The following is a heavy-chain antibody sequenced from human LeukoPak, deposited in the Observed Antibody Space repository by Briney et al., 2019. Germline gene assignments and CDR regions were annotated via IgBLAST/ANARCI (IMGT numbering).Heavy chain of an antibody. CDR1: GFTFSSYE. Sequence: GSLRLSCAASGFTFSSYEMNWVRQAPGKGLEWVSYISSSGSTIYYADSVKGRFTISRDNSKNTLYLQMNSLRAEDTAVYYCAKDFNSVTTYYFDYWGQGTLVTVSS. V-gene: IGHV3-48*03. J-gene: IGHJ4*02. CDR3: AKDFNSVTTYYFDY. D-gene: IGHD4-17*01. CDR2: ISSSGSTI.